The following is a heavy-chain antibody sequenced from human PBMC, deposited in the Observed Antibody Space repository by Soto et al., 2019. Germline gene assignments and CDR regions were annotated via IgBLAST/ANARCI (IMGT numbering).Heavy chain of an antibody. CDR2: ISGSGGST. Sequence: EVQLLESGGGLVQPGGSLRLSCAASGFTFSSYAMSWVRQAPGKGLEWVSAISGSGGSTYYADSVKGRFTISRDNSKNTLYLQMNSLRAEDTAVYYCAKPTIFGVVILLLYFDYWGQGTLVTVSS. V-gene: IGHV3-23*01. D-gene: IGHD3-3*01. CDR3: AKPTIFGVVILLLYFDY. CDR1: GFTFSSYA. J-gene: IGHJ4*02.